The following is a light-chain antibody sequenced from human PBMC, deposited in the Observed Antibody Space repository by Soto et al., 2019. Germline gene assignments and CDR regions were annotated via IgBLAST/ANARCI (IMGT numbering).Light chain of an antibody. J-gene: IGKJ2*02. CDR2: GAS. Sequence: EIVLTQSPGTLSLSPGERATLSCRASQSVSSSYLAWYQQRPGQAPRLLIYGASSRAIGVPDRFSGSGSGTDVTLSISRLEPEDFAVYYCQQYGSPGTFGQGTKLEIK. CDR1: QSVSSSY. CDR3: QQYGSPGT. V-gene: IGKV3-20*01.